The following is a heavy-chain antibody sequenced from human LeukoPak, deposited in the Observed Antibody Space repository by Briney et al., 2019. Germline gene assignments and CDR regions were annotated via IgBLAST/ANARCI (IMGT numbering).Heavy chain of an antibody. CDR2: ITPFNGNT. D-gene: IGHD4/OR15-4a*01. CDR1: GYTFTSYA. V-gene: IGHV1-45*02. CDR3: VGTMHHDAFDI. J-gene: IGHJ3*02. Sequence: SVKVSCKASGYTFTSYAMHWVRQAPGQALEWMGWITPFNGNTNYAQKFQDRVTITRDRSMSTAYMELSSLRSEDTAMYYCVGTMHHDAFDIWGQGTMVTVSS.